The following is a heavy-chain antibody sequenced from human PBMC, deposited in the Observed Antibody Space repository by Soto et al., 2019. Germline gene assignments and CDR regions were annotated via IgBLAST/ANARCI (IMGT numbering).Heavy chain of an antibody. Sequence: QVQLVQSGAEVKKPGASVKVSCKASGYTFTRYDINWVRQATGQGLEWMGWMNPNSANTGYAQKLQGRVTMTRNTSISTAYMELSSRRSVNTAVYYCAREGGRGMDDWRQGNKVTVSS. CDR3: AREGGRGMDD. CDR1: GYTFTRYD. V-gene: IGHV1-8*01. CDR2: MNPNSANT. D-gene: IGHD3-16*01. J-gene: IGHJ6*02.